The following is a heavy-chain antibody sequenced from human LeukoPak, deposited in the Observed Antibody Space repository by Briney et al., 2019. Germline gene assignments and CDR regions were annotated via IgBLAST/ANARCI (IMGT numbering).Heavy chain of an antibody. V-gene: IGHV4-34*01. D-gene: IGHD1-1*01. J-gene: IGHJ6*03. CDR1: GGSFSGYY. Sequence: PSETLSLTCGVHGGSFSGYYWTWIRQAPGKGLELIGEINYLGTTSYNPSLKSRVTLSVDTSKNQFSLRLRSVTAADTAVYYCARGLTGTMVRFPNYFYMDVWGNGTTVSVSS. CDR2: INYLGTT. CDR3: ARGLTGTMVRFPNYFYMDV.